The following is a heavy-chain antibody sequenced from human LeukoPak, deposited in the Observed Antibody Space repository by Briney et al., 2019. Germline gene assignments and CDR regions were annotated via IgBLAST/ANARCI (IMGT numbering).Heavy chain of an antibody. V-gene: IGHV4-59*08. Sequence: PSETLSLTCTVSGGSMTSYYWSWIRQPPAKGLEWIAYIYYSGGTNYNPSLKSRVTISVNTSKNQFSLKLSSVTAADTAVYYCARHARSTFSTSWYDSWGQGTLVTVSS. D-gene: IGHD2-2*01. CDR1: GGSMTSYY. CDR3: ARHARSTFSTSWYDS. J-gene: IGHJ5*01. CDR2: IYYSGGT.